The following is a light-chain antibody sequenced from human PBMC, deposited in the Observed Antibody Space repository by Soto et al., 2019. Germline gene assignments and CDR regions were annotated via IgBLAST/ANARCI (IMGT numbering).Light chain of an antibody. CDR3: QQYGRLPIT. J-gene: IGKJ5*01. Sequence: EIVLTQSPGTLSLSPGERATLSCRSSESLSNNYLAWYKQKPGQAPRLLISGATTRASGIPDRFSGSGSGTDFTLSINRLETEDFVVYFCQQYGRLPITFGQGTRLEIK. CDR1: ESLSNNY. V-gene: IGKV3-20*01. CDR2: GAT.